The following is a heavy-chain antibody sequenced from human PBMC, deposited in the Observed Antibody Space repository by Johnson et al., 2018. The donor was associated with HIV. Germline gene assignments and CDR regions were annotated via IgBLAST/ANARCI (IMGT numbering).Heavy chain of an antibody. CDR1: GFTFDDYG. CDR2: INWNGGST. CDR3: ARDLGYYYDGSCHDAFDI. D-gene: IGHD3-22*01. Sequence: VQLVESGGGVVRPGGSLRLSCAASGFTFDDYGMSWVSQAPGKGLEWVSGINWNGGSTGYADSVKGRFTISRDNAKNSLYLQMNSLRAEDTALYYCARDLGYYYDGSCHDAFDIWGQGTRVTVSS. J-gene: IGHJ3*02. V-gene: IGHV3-20*04.